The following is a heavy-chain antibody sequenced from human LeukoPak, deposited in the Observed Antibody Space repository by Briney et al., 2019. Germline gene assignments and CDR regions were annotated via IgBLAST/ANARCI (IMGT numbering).Heavy chain of an antibody. CDR2: ISAYNGNT. CDR1: GYTFTSYG. J-gene: IGHJ4*02. Sequence: ASVKVSCKASGYTFTSYGISWVRQAPGQGLEWMGWISAYNGNTNYAQKLQGRVTMTTDTSTSTAYMELRSLRSDDTAVYYRARALYSSSWYFPFDYWGQGTLVTVSS. CDR3: ARALYSSSWYFPFDY. V-gene: IGHV1-18*01. D-gene: IGHD6-13*01.